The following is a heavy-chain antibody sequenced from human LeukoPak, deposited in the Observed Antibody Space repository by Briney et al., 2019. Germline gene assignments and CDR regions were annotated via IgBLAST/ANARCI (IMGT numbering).Heavy chain of an antibody. V-gene: IGHV4-59*01. CDR2: IYHSGDT. CDR1: GDSIYTYY. Sequence: SETLSLTCTVSGDSIYTYYWSWIRQPPGKGLEYIGYIYHSGDTYYNPSLKSRVTMSVDTSNNQFSLRLSSVTAAVTAVYYCTSTARQCNSWGQGILVSVSS. J-gene: IGHJ4*02. D-gene: IGHD6-6*01. CDR3: TSTARQCNS.